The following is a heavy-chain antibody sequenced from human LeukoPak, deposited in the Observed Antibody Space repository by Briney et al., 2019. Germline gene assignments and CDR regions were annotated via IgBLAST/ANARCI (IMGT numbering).Heavy chain of an antibody. J-gene: IGHJ6*04. V-gene: IGHV3-7*01. D-gene: IGHD2-15*01. CDR2: IKKDGSEK. CDR3: ATFSSCVPGGLLL. Sequence: PGGSLRLSCVASGFTSSAFWMSWVRRPPGKGLEWVANIKKDGSEKDYVDSVKGRFSIFRDNAKNSVYLQMNSLRAEDTAVYYCATFSSCVPGGLLLWGKGTTVIVSS. CDR1: GFTSSAFW.